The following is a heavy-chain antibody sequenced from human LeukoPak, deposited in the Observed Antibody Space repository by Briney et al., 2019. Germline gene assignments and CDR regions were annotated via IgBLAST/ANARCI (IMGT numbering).Heavy chain of an antibody. D-gene: IGHD6-6*01. J-gene: IGHJ6*02. CDR1: GFTLSSYG. CDR2: ISSSSSTI. Sequence: GGSLRLSCEASGFTLSSYGMNWVRQAPGKGLEWVSYISSSSSTIYYADSVKGRFTISRDNAKNSLYLQMNSLRAEDTAVHYCARAGSSTSGYYYYGMDVWGQGTTVTVSS. V-gene: IGHV3-48*01. CDR3: ARAGSSTSGYYYYGMDV.